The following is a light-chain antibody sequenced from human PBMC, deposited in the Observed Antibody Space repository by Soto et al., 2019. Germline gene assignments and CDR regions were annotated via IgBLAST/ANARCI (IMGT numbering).Light chain of an antibody. Sequence: EIVLTQSPGTLSLSPGERATLSCRASQSVSSSYLAWYQQKPGQAPRLLIYGASSRATGIPARFSGSGSGTDFTLTISGLEPEDFEVYYCQQYGSSPPRLTFGPGTKVDIK. CDR3: QQYGSSPPRLT. J-gene: IGKJ3*01. CDR1: QSVSSSY. V-gene: IGKV3-20*01. CDR2: GAS.